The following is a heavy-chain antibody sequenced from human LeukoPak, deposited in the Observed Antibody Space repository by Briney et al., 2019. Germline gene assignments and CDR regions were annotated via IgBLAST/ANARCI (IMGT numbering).Heavy chain of an antibody. V-gene: IGHV1-18*01. J-gene: IGHJ4*02. Sequence: GASVKVSCKASGYTFTSYGITWVRQAPGQGLEWMGWISGYNGNAHYAQSLQGRVTLTTDTATSTAYMELRTLTSDDTAVYYCVREMAVVIPAALTPYDYWGQATLVTVSS. CDR2: ISGYNGNA. D-gene: IGHD2-2*01. CDR3: VREMAVVIPAALTPYDY. CDR1: GYTFTSYG.